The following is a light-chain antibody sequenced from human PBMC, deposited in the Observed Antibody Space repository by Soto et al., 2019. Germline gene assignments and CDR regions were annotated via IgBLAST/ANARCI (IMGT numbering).Light chain of an antibody. CDR3: QQRNVWPPIT. CDR2: DAS. J-gene: IGKJ5*01. Sequence: EIVLTHSPVTLSVSPGERATLSCRASQSVSTNLAWYQQKPAQAPRLLIYDASTRATGIPARFSGSGSGTEFTLTINSLEPEDFAVYYCQQRNVWPPITFGQGTRLEIK. CDR1: QSVSTN. V-gene: IGKV3-15*01.